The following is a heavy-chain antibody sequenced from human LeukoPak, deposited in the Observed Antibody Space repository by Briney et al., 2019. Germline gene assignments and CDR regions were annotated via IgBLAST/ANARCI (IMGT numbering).Heavy chain of an antibody. CDR3: ARQHAAAGTRVFDY. CDR1: GGSISSYY. Sequence: SETLSLTCTVSGGSISSYYWSWIRQPPGKGLEWIGYIYYSGSTNYNPSLKSRVTISVDTSKNQFSLKLSSVTAADTAVYYCARQHAAAGTRVFDYWGQGTLVTVSS. D-gene: IGHD6-13*01. V-gene: IGHV4-59*08. CDR2: IYYSGST. J-gene: IGHJ4*02.